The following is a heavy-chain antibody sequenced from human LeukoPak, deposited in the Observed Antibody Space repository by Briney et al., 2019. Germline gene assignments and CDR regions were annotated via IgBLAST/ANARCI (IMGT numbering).Heavy chain of an antibody. Sequence: GGSLRLSCVVSGFTFSSYSMSWVRQAPGKGLEWVSSISASSNFISYADSVKGRFTISRDNAKKSLYLQMNSARAEDTAVYYCARDPGYSSGWFDYWGQGALVTVSS. CDR2: ISASSNFI. V-gene: IGHV3-21*01. CDR3: ARDPGYSSGWFDY. D-gene: IGHD6-19*01. CDR1: GFTFSSYS. J-gene: IGHJ4*02.